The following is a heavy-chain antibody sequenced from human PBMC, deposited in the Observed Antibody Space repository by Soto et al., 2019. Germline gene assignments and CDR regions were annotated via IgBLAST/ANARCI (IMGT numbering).Heavy chain of an antibody. V-gene: IGHV3-23*01. CDR3: ATGDILTGSKEGWDY. CDR2: IDGSGAGA. Sequence: EVQLLESGGGLVQPGGSLRLSCAASGFTFRSYAMSWVRQAPGRGLECVSSIDGSGAGAYYADSVKGRFTISRDNSKNTLDLQMNSLRAEDTAVYYCATGDILTGSKEGWDYWGQGTLVTVSS. CDR1: GFTFRSYA. D-gene: IGHD3-9*01. J-gene: IGHJ4*02.